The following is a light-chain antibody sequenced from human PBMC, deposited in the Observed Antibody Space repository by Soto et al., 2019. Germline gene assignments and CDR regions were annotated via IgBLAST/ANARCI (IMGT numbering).Light chain of an antibody. Sequence: QSVLTQAPSVSGDPGQRVTISCTGSSSNIGAGYDVHWYQQLPGTAPKLLIYGNINRPSGVPDRFSGSKSGTSASLAITGLQAEDEADYYCQSYDSRLSGYVFGGGTKLTVL. V-gene: IGLV1-40*01. CDR3: QSYDSRLSGYV. CDR2: GNI. J-gene: IGLJ2*01. CDR1: SSNIGAGYD.